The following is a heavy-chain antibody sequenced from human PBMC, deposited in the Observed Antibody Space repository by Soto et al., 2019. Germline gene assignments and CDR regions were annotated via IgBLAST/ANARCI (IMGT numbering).Heavy chain of an antibody. CDR1: GFTVSSNY. J-gene: IGHJ4*02. D-gene: IGHD2-15*01. CDR2: IYSGGST. Sequence: EVQLVESGGGLVQPGGSLRLSCAASGFTVSSNYMSWVRQAPGKGLEWVSVIYSGGSTYYADSVKGRFTISRHNSKNTLYLQMHSLRAEATAVYYCASISGICSGGSCYSGGFDYWGQGTLVTVSS. V-gene: IGHV3-53*04. CDR3: ASISGICSGGSCYSGGFDY.